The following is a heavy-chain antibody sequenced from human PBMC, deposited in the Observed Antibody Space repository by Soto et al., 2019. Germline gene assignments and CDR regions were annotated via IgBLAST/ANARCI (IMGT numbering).Heavy chain of an antibody. V-gene: IGHV4-31*03. CDR2: IYYSGST. J-gene: IGHJ5*02. CDR3: ARSIFP. CDR1: GGSISRGGYY. D-gene: IGHD6-6*01. Sequence: QVQLQASGPGLVTPSQTLSLTCTVSGGSISRGGYYWSWIRQHQGKGLEWIGYIYYSGSTYYNPSLTSRVTISVDTSKNQFSLKLSSVTAADTAVYYCARSIFPRGQGTLVTISS.